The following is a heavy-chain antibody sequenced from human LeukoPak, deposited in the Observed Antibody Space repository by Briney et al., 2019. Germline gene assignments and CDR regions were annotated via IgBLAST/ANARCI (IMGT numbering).Heavy chain of an antibody. J-gene: IGHJ1*01. Sequence: SETLSLTCAVYGGSFSGYYWSWIRQPPGKGLEWIGEINHSGSTNYNPSLKSRVTISVDTSKNQFSLKLSSVTAADTAVYYSARPTTVTTHYFQHWGQGTLVTVSS. CDR1: GGSFSGYY. V-gene: IGHV4-34*01. CDR3: ARPTTVTTHYFQH. D-gene: IGHD4-17*01. CDR2: INHSGST.